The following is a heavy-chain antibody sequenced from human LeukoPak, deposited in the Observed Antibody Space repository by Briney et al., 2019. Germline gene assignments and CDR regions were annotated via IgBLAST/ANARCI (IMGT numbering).Heavy chain of an antibody. CDR3: ARHLNYYYYYYMDV. V-gene: IGHV4-39*01. CDR2: IYYSRNT. J-gene: IGHJ6*03. Sequence: SETLSLTCTVSGASINSSAFCWGWIRQPPGKGLEWIGSIYYSRNTYYNPSLKSRVTVSVDTSKNQFSLNLTSVTAADTAVYFCARHLNYYYYYYMDVWGKGTTVTVS. CDR1: GASINSSAFC.